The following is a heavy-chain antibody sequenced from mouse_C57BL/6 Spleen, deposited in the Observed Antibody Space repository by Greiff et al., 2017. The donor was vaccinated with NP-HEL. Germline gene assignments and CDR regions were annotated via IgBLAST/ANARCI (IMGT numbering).Heavy chain of an antibody. CDR1: GFNIKDDY. D-gene: IGHD2-1*01. CDR2: IDPENGDT. J-gene: IGHJ2*01. V-gene: IGHV14-4*01. CDR3: TTYGNYEGY. Sequence: VQLQQSGAELVRPGASVKLSCTASGFNIKDDYMHWVKQRPEQGLEWIGWIDPENGDTEYASKFQGKATITADTASNTAYLQLSSLTSEDSAVYYCTTYGNYEGYWGQGTTLTVSS.